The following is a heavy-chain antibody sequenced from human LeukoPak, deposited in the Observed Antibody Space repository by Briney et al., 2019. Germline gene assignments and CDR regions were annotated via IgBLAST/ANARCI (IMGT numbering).Heavy chain of an antibody. CDR2: IYSPGCT. CDR3: AGAREYCIDSNCYEYFQD. Sequence: GGSLRLSCAASWLTVRTNSMSWVRQAPGKGLEWVSVIYSPGCTYYEESVNGRFTISRDTSKNTVSLQMNSLRAEDTAVYYCAGAREYCIDSNCYEYFQDWGQGTLVTVSS. CDR1: WLTVRTNS. D-gene: IGHD2-2*01. J-gene: IGHJ1*01. V-gene: IGHV3-53*01.